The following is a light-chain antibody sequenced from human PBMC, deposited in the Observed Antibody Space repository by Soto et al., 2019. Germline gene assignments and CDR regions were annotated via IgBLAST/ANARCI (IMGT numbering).Light chain of an antibody. V-gene: IGKV1-5*03. Sequence: DIQMTQSPSTLSASVGDRVTITCRASQSIVTWLAWYQQKPGRAPKLLIYKASRLEGGGPSRFSGSGSETEFTLIISSLQPDDFATYDCQQYNNYPSTFGGGTKVEIK. J-gene: IGKJ4*01. CDR1: QSIVTW. CDR2: KAS. CDR3: QQYNNYPST.